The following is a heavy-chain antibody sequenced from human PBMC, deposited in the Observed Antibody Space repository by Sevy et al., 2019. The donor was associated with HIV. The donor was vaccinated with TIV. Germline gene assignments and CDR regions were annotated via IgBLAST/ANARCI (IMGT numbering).Heavy chain of an antibody. D-gene: IGHD3-3*01. Sequence: ASVKVSCKASGYTFTNYAISWVRQAPGQGLESIGWISGFNGDTKNAEKFQGRFTMTTDTSTKTAYMDLRSLRSDDTAVYYCVRGTTFYDFWTGGDYWGQGTLVTVS. J-gene: IGHJ4*02. V-gene: IGHV1-18*01. CDR3: VRGTTFYDFWTGGDY. CDR1: GYTFTNYA. CDR2: ISGFNGDT.